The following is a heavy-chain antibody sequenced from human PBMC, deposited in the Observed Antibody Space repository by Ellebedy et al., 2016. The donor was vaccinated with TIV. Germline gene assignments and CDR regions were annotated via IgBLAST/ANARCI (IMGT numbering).Heavy chain of an antibody. CDR2: ISTYNGNT. CDR1: GYTFIDYG. J-gene: IGHJ5*02. CDR3: AKVGAAESVVVVAARDAWFDP. D-gene: IGHD2-15*01. Sequence: ASVKVSCKASGYTFIDYGISWVRQAPGQGLEWMGWISTYNGNTNYAQKVQGRITMTTDTSTSTAYMELRSLRSDDPAVYYCAKVGAAESVVVVAARDAWFDPWGQGTLVTVSS. V-gene: IGHV1-18*01.